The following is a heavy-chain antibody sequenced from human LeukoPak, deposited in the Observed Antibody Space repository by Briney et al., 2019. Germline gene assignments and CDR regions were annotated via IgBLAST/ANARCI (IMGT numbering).Heavy chain of an antibody. CDR3: ARLGAIHDAFDV. J-gene: IGHJ3*01. Sequence: SETLSLTCTVSGYSIRNSYWSWIRQPPGKGLEWIGNIHYSGSTKYNPSLKSRVTISVDTSKNQFSLRVTSLTAADTAVYYCARLGAIHDAFDVWGQGTLVTVSS. V-gene: IGHV4-59*12. CDR1: GYSIRNSY. D-gene: IGHD2-21*01. CDR2: IHYSGST.